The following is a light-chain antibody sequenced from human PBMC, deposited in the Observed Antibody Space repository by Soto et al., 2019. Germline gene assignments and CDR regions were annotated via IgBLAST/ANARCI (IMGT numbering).Light chain of an antibody. V-gene: IGKV3-15*01. CDR1: QSVSSN. CDR2: GAS. Sequence: EIVMTQSPATLSVSPGERATLSCRASQSVSSNLAWYQQKLGQAPRLLIYGASTRAIGIPARFSGSGSGTEFILTISSLQAEDFAVYCCQHYENWPLTFGGGTKVEIK. J-gene: IGKJ4*01. CDR3: QHYENWPLT.